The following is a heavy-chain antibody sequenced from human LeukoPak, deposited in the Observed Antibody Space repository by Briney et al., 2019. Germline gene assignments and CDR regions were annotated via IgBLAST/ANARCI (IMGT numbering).Heavy chain of an antibody. D-gene: IGHD2-2*02. CDR3: AREGILGPYNYFDY. CDR2: IYYSGNT. V-gene: IGHV4-31*03. CDR1: GGSISSGGYY. Sequence: PSETLSLTCTVSGGSISSGGYYWSWIRQHPGMGLEWIGYIYYSGNTYHNPSLKSRVTISVDTSKNQFSLKLSSVAAADTAVYYCAREGILGPYNYFDYWGQGTLVTVSS. J-gene: IGHJ4*02.